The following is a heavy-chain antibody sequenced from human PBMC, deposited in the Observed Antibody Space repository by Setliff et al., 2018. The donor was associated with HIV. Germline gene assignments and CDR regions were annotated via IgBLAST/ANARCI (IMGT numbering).Heavy chain of an antibody. CDR1: GYTFTGYY. CDR3: ARPVTYCSSTSCYDDY. Sequence: ASVKVSCNASGYTFTGYYMHWVRQAPGQGLEWRGRINPNSGGTNYAQKFQGRVTMTRDTSISAAYMELSRLRSDDTAVYYCARPVTYCSSTSCYDDYWGQGTRVTVSS. D-gene: IGHD2-2*01. CDR2: INPNSGGT. J-gene: IGHJ4*02. V-gene: IGHV1-2*06.